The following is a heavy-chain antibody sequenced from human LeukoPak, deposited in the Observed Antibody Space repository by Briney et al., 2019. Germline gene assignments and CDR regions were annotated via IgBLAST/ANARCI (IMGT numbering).Heavy chain of an antibody. V-gene: IGHV5-51*01. CDR2: IYPGDSDT. CDR1: GYSFTSYW. CDR3: ARHSGSSSWYTNYYYYYMDV. Sequence: GESLKISCKGSGYSFTSYWIGWVRQMPGKGLEWMGIIYPGDSDTRYSPSFQGQVTISADKSISTAYLQWSSLKASDTAMYYCARHSGSSSWYTNYYYYYMDVWGKGTTVTVSS. D-gene: IGHD6-13*01. J-gene: IGHJ6*03.